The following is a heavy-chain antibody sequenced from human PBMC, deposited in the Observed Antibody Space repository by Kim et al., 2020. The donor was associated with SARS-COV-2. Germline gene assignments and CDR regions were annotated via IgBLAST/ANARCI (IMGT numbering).Heavy chain of an antibody. CDR3: ARQYYYGSGSQYFDP. Sequence: GESLKISCKGSGYSFTSYWISWVRQMPGKGLEWMGRIDPSDSYTNYSPSFQGHVTISADKSISTAYLQWSSLKASDTAMYYCARQYYYGSGSQYFDPWGQGTLVTVSS. V-gene: IGHV5-10-1*01. CDR1: GYSFTSYW. D-gene: IGHD3-10*01. J-gene: IGHJ5*02. CDR2: IDPSDSYT.